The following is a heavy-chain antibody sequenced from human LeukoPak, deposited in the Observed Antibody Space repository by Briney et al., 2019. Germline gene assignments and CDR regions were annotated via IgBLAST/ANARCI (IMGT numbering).Heavy chain of an antibody. V-gene: IGHV3-23*01. J-gene: IGHJ5*02. Sequence: GGSLRLSCAASGFTFSSYAMSWVRQAPGKGLEWVSAISGSGGSTYYADSVKGRFNISRDNSKNTLYLQMGSLRAEDMAVYYCARDGYGGNPNWFDPWGQGTLVTVSS. CDR2: ISGSGGST. CDR3: ARDGYGGNPNWFDP. CDR1: GFTFSSYA. D-gene: IGHD4-23*01.